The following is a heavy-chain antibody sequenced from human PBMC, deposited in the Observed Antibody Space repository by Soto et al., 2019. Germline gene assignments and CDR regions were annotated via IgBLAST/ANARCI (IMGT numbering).Heavy chain of an antibody. J-gene: IGHJ4*02. V-gene: IGHV1-46*01. CDR1: GYTFTSYY. Sequence: ASVKVACKASGYTFTSYYMHWVRQAPGQGLEWMGIINPSGGSTSYAQKFQGRVTMTRDTSTSTVYMELSSLRSEDTAVYYCAREGIIMITFGGVIVTDQYYLDYWGQGTLVTVSP. D-gene: IGHD3-16*02. CDR3: AREGIIMITFGGVIVTDQYYLDY. CDR2: INPSGGST.